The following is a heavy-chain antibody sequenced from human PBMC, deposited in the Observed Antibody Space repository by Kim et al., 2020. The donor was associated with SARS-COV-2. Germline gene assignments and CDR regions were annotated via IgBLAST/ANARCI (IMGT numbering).Heavy chain of an antibody. V-gene: IGHV1-69*04. J-gene: IGHJ5*02. D-gene: IGHD5-18*01. CDR3: ARVDTPMGVGGWFDP. CDR1: GGTFSSYA. CDR2: IIPILGIA. Sequence: SVKVSCKASGGTFSSYAISWVRQAPGQGLEWMGRIIPILGIANYAQKFQGRVTITADKSTSTAYMELSSLRSEDTAVYYCARVDTPMGVGGWFDPWGQGTLVTVSS.